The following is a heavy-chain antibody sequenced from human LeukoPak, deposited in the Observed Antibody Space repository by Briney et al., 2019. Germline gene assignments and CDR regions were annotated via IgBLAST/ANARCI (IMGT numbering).Heavy chain of an antibody. J-gene: IGHJ5*02. Sequence: ASVKVSCKASRYTFTSYAMHWVRQAPGQRLEWMGWINAGNGNTKYSQKFQGRVTITRDTSASTGYMELSSLRSEDTAVYYCAREMYDSSSNAYNWLDPWGQGTLVTVSS. CDR3: AREMYDSSSNAYNWLDP. V-gene: IGHV1-3*01. CDR2: INAGNGNT. D-gene: IGHD6-6*01. CDR1: RYTFTSYA.